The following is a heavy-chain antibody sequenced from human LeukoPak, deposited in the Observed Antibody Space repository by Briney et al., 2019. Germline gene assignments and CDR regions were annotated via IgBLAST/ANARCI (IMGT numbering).Heavy chain of an antibody. V-gene: IGHV4-39*01. CDR3: ARGRVSVTGYYFAMDV. CDR1: GGPISSSRYY. Sequence: SETLSLTCTVSGGPISSSRYYWGWIRQPPGKGLEWIGSIYYSGGTYYNPSLKSRVTVSVDTSKNQFSLKLSAVTAADTAVYYCARGRVSVTGYYFAMDVWGQGTTVTVSS. D-gene: IGHD2-21*02. J-gene: IGHJ6*02. CDR2: IYYSGGT.